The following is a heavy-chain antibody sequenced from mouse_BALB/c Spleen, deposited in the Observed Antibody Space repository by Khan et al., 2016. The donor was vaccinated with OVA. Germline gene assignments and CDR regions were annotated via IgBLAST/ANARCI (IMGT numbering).Heavy chain of an antibody. CDR1: GFSLTRYN. V-gene: IGHV2-6-4*01. CDR2: IWGGGGT. D-gene: IGHD2-14*01. J-gene: IGHJ4*01. Sequence: VELVESGPGLVAPSQSLSITCTVSGFSLTRYNIHWVRQPPGKGLEWLGMIWGGGGTDYNSTLKSRLSISKDNSKSQVFLKMNRLQTDDSAMYYGARAYYRDDGYYAMDYWGQGTSVTVSS. CDR3: ARAYYRDDGYYAMDY.